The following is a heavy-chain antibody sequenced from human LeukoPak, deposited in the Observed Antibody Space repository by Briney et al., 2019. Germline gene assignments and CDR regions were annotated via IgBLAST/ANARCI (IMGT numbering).Heavy chain of an antibody. CDR2: ISSSSSYI. CDR1: GFTFSSYS. CDR3: ARDSGPSVYSGSYSVGY. J-gene: IGHJ4*02. Sequence: PGGSLRLSCAASGFTFSSYSMNWVRQAPGKGLEWVSSISSSSSYIYYADSVKGRFTISRDNAKNSLYLQMNSLRAEDTAVYYCARDSGPSVYSGSYSVGYWGQGTLVTVSS. V-gene: IGHV3-21*01. D-gene: IGHD1-26*01.